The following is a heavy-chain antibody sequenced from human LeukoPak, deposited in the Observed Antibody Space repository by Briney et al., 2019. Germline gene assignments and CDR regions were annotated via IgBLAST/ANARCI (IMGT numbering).Heavy chain of an antibody. D-gene: IGHD3-10*01. J-gene: IGHJ4*02. CDR2: INPNSGGT. V-gene: IGHV1-2*02. CDR3: ARVGTMVRGVPTIDY. CDR1: GYTFTGYY. Sequence: GASVKVSCKASGYTFTGYYMHWVRQAPGQGLEWMGWINPNSGGTNYAQKFQGRVTMTRNTSISTAYMELSRLRSDDTAVYYCARVGTMVRGVPTIDYWGQGTLVTVSS.